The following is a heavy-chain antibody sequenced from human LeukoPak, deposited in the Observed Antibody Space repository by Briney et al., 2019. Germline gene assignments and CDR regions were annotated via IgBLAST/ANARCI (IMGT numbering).Heavy chain of an antibody. J-gene: IGHJ4*02. CDR1: GHTFTGYY. V-gene: IGHV1-2*02. Sequence: ASVKVSCKASGHTFTGYYMHWVRQAPGQGLEWMGWINPNSGGTNYAQKFQGRVTVTRDTSISTAYMELSRLRSDDTAVYYCARDPRASHYYYDSSGYYSWGQGTLVTVSS. D-gene: IGHD3-22*01. CDR3: ARDPRASHYYYDSSGYYS. CDR2: INPNSGGT.